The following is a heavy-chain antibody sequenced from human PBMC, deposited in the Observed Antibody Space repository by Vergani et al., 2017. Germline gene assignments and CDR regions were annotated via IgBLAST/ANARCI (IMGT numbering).Heavy chain of an antibody. CDR3: ARDHRDYNNYPGTFDI. V-gene: IGHV3-11*01. Sequence: QVQLVESGGGLVKPGGSLRLSCAASGFSFSDHYMTWIRQAPGKGLEWVSYISNSGNTIEYADSVKGQFSISRDNAKSSLFLQMDSLRAEDTAVYYCARDHRDYNNYPGTFDIWGQGSMVTVSS. J-gene: IGHJ3*02. D-gene: IGHD5-24*01. CDR1: GFSFSDHY. CDR2: ISNSGNTI.